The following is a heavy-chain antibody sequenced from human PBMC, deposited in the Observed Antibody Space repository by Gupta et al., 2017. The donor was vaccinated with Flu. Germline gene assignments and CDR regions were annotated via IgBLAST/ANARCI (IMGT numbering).Heavy chain of an antibody. Sequence: QIPLKDSGSTLGKPTKSVTRTCTFSGFSLSHSGVGVVWFRHPPGEALEWLALIYWNDDKYYRPFLKSSLTITKDTSKNQVVLTMTDMDPVDTATYFCAHTYGYDSSGYYRGFYFDYWGQGVLVTVSS. CDR3: AHTYGYDSSGYYRGFYFDY. CDR1: GFSLSHSGVG. D-gene: IGHD3-22*01. J-gene: IGHJ4*02. CDR2: IYWNDDK. V-gene: IGHV2-5*01.